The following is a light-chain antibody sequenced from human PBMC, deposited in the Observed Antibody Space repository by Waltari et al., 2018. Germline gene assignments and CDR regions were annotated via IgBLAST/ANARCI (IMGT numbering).Light chain of an antibody. CDR3: SSYTSSSTQV. CDR2: DVS. Sequence: QSALTQPASVSGSPGQSITIPCTGTSSTFGGYNYVSWYQQHPGKAPKLMIYDVSNRPSGVSNRFSGSKSGNTASLTISGLQAEDEADYYCSSYTSSSTQVFGTGTKVTVL. J-gene: IGLJ1*01. V-gene: IGLV2-14*03. CDR1: SSTFGGYNY.